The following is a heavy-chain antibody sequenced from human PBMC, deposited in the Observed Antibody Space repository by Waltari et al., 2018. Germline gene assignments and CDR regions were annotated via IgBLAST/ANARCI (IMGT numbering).Heavy chain of an antibody. CDR3: ARATEDFWSGTQLNWFDP. V-gene: IGHV4-38-2*02. CDR2: IYHSGST. Sequence: QVQLQESGPGLVKPSETLSLTCTVSGYSISSGYYWGWIRQPPGKGLVWIGSIYHSGSTYYNPSLKSRVTISVDTSKNQFSLKLSSVTAADTAVYYCARATEDFWSGTQLNWFDPWGQGTLVTVSS. D-gene: IGHD3-3*01. J-gene: IGHJ5*02. CDR1: GYSISSGYY.